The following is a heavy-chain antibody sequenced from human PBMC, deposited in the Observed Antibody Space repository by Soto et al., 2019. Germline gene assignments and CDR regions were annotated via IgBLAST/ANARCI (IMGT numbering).Heavy chain of an antibody. D-gene: IGHD2-8*01. Sequence: QVQLVESGGGVVQPGGSLRLSCAASGFTFSVYAMHWVRQAPGKGLEWVAAISYDGTDIDYADSVKGRLAISRDNSESTLYLQMNTLRPEDTAVYSCAKTPWGRYCTHYFDHWGQGTLVTVSS. V-gene: IGHV3-30*18. J-gene: IGHJ4*02. CDR1: GFTFSVYA. CDR3: AKTPWGRYCTHYFDH. CDR2: ISYDGTDI.